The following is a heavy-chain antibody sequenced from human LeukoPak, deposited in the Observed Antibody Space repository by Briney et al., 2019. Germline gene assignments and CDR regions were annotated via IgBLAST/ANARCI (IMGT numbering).Heavy chain of an antibody. V-gene: IGHV1-46*01. Sequence: ASVKVSSKASGYTFTSYYMHWVRQAPGQGLEWMGIINPSGGSTSYAQKFQGRVTMTRDTSTSTVYMELSSLRSEDTAVYYCARDPDYYDSSGRLGFDYWGQGTLVTVSS. CDR3: ARDPDYYDSSGRLGFDY. CDR2: INPSGGST. D-gene: IGHD3-22*01. CDR1: GYTFTSYY. J-gene: IGHJ4*02.